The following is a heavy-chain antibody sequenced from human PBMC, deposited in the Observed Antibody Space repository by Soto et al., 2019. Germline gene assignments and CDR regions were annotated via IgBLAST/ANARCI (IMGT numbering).Heavy chain of an antibody. CDR2: IGGSGAGT. Sequence: GGSLRLSCAASGFTFSSYAMSWVRQAPGKGLEWVSGIGGSGAGTNYADSVKGRFTISRDNSKNTLYLQMSSLRAEDTAVYYCARGGGIAVAGTHLDYWGQGTLVTSPQ. J-gene: IGHJ4*02. D-gene: IGHD6-19*01. CDR3: ARGGGIAVAGTHLDY. V-gene: IGHV3-23*01. CDR1: GFTFSSYA.